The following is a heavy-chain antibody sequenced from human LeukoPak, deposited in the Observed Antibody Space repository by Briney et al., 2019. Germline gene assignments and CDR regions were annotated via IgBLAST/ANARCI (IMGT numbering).Heavy chain of an antibody. J-gene: IGHJ4*02. CDR2: INHSGST. Sequence: SETLSLTCAVYGGSFSGYYWSWIRQPPGKGLEWIGEINHSGSTNYNPSLKSRVTISVDTSKNQFSLKLSSVTAADTAVYYCASNNLLPFDYWGQGTLVTVSS. CDR1: GGSFSGYY. D-gene: IGHD2-15*01. CDR3: ASNNLLPFDY. V-gene: IGHV4-34*01.